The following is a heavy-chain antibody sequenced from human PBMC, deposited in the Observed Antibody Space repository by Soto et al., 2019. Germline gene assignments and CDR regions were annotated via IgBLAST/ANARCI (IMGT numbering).Heavy chain of an antibody. D-gene: IGHD3-10*01. CDR2: INHSGST. V-gene: IGHV4-34*01. CDR1: GGSSGDFY. Sequence: SETLSLTCDVHGGSSGDFYWSWIRQPPGKGLEWIGEINHSGSTNYNPSLKSRVTISGDTSKNQFSLKLSAVTAADTAVYYCARQLVRPYYYGMDVWGQGTTVTVSS. CDR3: ARQLVRPYYYGMDV. J-gene: IGHJ6*02.